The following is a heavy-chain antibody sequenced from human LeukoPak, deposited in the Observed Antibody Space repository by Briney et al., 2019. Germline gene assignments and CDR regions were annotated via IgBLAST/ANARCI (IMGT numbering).Heavy chain of an antibody. V-gene: IGHV4-59*01. CDR1: GGSMSSYY. J-gene: IGHJ6*03. CDR2: IYYSGTT. CDR3: ARGHTFPYYYMDV. Sequence: SETLSLTCTVSGGSMSSYYWSWIRQPPGKGLEWVGYIYYSGTTSYSPSLKSRVTISVDTSKNQFSLRLSSVTAADTAVYYCARGHTFPYYYMDVWGKGTTVTVSS. D-gene: IGHD2/OR15-2a*01.